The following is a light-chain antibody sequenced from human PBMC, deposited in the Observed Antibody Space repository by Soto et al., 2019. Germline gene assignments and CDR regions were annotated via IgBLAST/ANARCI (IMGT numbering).Light chain of an antibody. CDR2: SAS. CDR1: QSINSN. Sequence: EIVMTQSPATLSVSPGERATLSCRASQSINSNLAWYQQKPGQAPRLLIYSASTRATGVPARFSGSESGTAFTLTISSLQSEDFAVYYCQQYSNWPPMYTFGQGTKLEIK. CDR3: QQYSNWPPMYT. J-gene: IGKJ2*01. V-gene: IGKV3-15*01.